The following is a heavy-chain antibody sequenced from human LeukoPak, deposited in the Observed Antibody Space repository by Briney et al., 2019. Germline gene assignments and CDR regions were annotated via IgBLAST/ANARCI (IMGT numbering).Heavy chain of an antibody. CDR2: INPSGGST. CDR3: ARELGENVSGWYRTPGY. CDR1: GYTFTSYY. J-gene: IGHJ4*02. D-gene: IGHD6-19*01. Sequence: GASVKVSCKASGYTFTSYYMHWVRQAPGQGLEWMGIINPSGGSTSYAQKFQGRVTMTRDMSTSTVYMELSSLRSEDTAVYYCARELGENVSGWYRTPGYWGQGTLVTVSS. V-gene: IGHV1-46*01.